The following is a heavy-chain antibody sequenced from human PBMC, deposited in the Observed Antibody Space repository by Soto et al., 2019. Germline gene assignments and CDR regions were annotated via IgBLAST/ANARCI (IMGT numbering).Heavy chain of an antibody. D-gene: IGHD3-9*01. CDR3: ARGDDILTGYFDYYYMGV. J-gene: IGHJ6*03. Sequence: SVKVSCKASGGTFSSYTISGVRQAPGQGLEWMGRIIPILGIANYAQKFQGRVTMTRNTSISTAYMELSSLRSEDTAVYYCARGDDILTGYFDYYYMGVWGKGTTVTVSS. CDR2: IIPILGIA. V-gene: IGHV1-69*02. CDR1: GGTFSSYT.